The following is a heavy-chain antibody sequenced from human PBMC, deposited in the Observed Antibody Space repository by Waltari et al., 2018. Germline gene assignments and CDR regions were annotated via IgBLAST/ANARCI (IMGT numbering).Heavy chain of an antibody. CDR3: AREWPGFLEWFLGGASYGFLLDY. Sequence: QVQLQQWGAGLLKPSETLSLTCAVYGGSFSGYYWRWIRQPPGKGLEWIGEINHSGSTNYNPALKSRVTIAVDTSKNQFSLKLSSVTAADTAVYYCAREWPGFLEWFLGGASYGFLLDYWGQGTLVTVSS. CDR1: GGSFSGYY. D-gene: IGHD3-3*01. CDR2: INHSGST. J-gene: IGHJ4*02. V-gene: IGHV4-34*01.